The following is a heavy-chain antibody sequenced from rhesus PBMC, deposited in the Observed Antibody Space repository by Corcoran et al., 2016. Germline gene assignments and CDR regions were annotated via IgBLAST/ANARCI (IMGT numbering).Heavy chain of an antibody. CDR1: EFTFSSFD. CDR2: ISIGVGT. Sequence: VEQLVESGGGLVQPGASLRLSCAASEFTFSSFDMHWVRQAQGKGLEWVSDISIGVGTYYPDSVKGRFTISRDNAKNSLYLQMNSLRAEDTAVYYCARARPYSNLDYWGQGVLVTVSS. J-gene: IGHJ4*01. CDR3: ARARPYSNLDY. V-gene: IGHV3-132*01. D-gene: IGHD4-23*01.